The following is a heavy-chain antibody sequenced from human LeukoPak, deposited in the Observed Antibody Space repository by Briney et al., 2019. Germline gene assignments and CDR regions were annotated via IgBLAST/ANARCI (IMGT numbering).Heavy chain of an antibody. Sequence: GGSLRLSCAASGFTFSSYSMNWVRQAPGKGLEWVSHITASGTAMFYADSVKGRFTISRDNAENSLYLQMNSLRDEDTAVYYCARGRATGRSGGDYWGQGTLVTVSS. D-gene: IGHD3-9*01. CDR3: ARGRATGRSGGDY. CDR2: ITASGTAM. V-gene: IGHV3-48*02. CDR1: GFTFSSYS. J-gene: IGHJ4*02.